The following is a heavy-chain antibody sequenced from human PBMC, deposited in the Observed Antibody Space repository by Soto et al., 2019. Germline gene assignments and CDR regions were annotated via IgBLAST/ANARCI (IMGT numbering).Heavy chain of an antibody. CDR3: VRQGIGFLHGLVDV. Sequence: QVQVQQSGPGLVKPSETLSLTCTVSSGPSKSHNWGWIRQPPGRGLEWIGYVYDTWSTSYNPSLKSRVTVSADTSPNRISLTLRFVTAADTAVYYCVRQGIGFLHGLVDVWGQGTTVIVSS. J-gene: IGHJ6*01. CDR1: SGPSKSHN. V-gene: IGHV4-59*08. D-gene: IGHD3-10*01. CDR2: VYDTWST.